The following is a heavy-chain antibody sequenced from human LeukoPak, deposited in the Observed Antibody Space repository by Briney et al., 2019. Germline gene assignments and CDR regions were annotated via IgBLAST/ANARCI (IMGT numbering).Heavy chain of an antibody. CDR2: IKQEGSET. CDR3: ARDFWGAYRVDYFDY. V-gene: IGHV3-7*01. CDR1: GLTFSNYW. Sequence: GGSLRLSCAASGLTFSNYWISWVRRAPGEGLGWVANIKQEGSETYYVDSVRGRFTISRDSAKKSLYLQMNSLRAEDTAVYYCARDFWGAYRVDYFDYWGQGTLVTVSS. J-gene: IGHJ4*02. D-gene: IGHD3-3*01.